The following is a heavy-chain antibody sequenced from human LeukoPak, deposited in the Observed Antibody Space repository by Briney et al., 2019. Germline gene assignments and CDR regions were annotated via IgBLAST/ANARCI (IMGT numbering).Heavy chain of an antibody. CDR3: ARDWGGSYPKWNWFDP. D-gene: IGHD1-26*01. CDR1: GFTFSSYG. Sequence: GGSLRLSCAASGFTFSSYGMHWVRQAPGTGLEWVAFIRSDGSNKNYADSVKGRFTISRDNSKNTLYLHINSLRADDTAVYYCARDWGGSYPKWNWFDPWGQGTLVTVSS. CDR2: IRSDGSNK. J-gene: IGHJ5*02. V-gene: IGHV3-30*02.